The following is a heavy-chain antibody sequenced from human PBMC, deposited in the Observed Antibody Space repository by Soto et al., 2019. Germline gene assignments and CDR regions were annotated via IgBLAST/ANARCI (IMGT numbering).Heavy chain of an antibody. D-gene: IGHD4-17*01. CDR1: DSSVLHYY. V-gene: IGHV4-59*02. CDR2: VHSSGNT. J-gene: IGHJ4*02. CDR3: ARDFRAYGDPFGY. Sequence: SETLSLTCNVSDSSVLHYYLSRIRHPPGKGLEWLGYVHSSGNTNYNPSLKSRVTISLDTANYQFSLRLTSVTAADTAVYYCARDFRAYGDPFGYWGQGIMVTVSS.